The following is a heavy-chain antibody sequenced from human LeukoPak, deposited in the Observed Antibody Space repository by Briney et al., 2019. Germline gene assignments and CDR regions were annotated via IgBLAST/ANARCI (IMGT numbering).Heavy chain of an antibody. CDR2: ISSSSSYI. J-gene: IGHJ6*03. D-gene: IGHD6-13*01. V-gene: IGHV3-21*01. Sequence: PGGSLRLSCAASGFTFSSYAMSWVRQAPGKGLEWVSAISSSSSYIYYADSVKGRFTISRDNAKNSLYLQMNSLRAEDTAVHYCAGGSSSWYRPYYMDVWGKGTTVTVSS. CDR1: GFTFSSYA. CDR3: AGGSSSWYRPYYMDV.